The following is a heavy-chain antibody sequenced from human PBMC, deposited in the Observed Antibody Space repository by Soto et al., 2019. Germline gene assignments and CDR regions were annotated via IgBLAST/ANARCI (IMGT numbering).Heavy chain of an antibody. J-gene: IGHJ4*02. D-gene: IGHD5-18*01. CDR2: INQDGGGT. V-gene: IGHV3-7*03. CDR3: TTDLPWIQQRFDNDY. Sequence: GGSLRLSCVASGFTFISSFMGWVRQAPGKGLEWVANINQDGGGTYYVDSVKGRFTISRDNAKNSQNTLFLQMNSLKTEDTAVYYCTTDLPWIQQRFDNDYWGQGTLVTVSS. CDR1: GFTFISSF.